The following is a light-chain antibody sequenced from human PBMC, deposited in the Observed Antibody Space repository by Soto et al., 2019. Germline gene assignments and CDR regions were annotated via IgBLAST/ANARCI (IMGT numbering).Light chain of an antibody. Sequence: EIVLMQSPGTLSLSPGERATLSCRASQSVSSSYLAWYQQQPGQAPRLLIYGASSRATGIPDRFSGSGSGTDFTLTISRLEPEDFAVYYCQQYGSSPPYTFGQGTKLEIK. CDR1: QSVSSSY. J-gene: IGKJ2*01. CDR3: QQYGSSPPYT. CDR2: GAS. V-gene: IGKV3-20*01.